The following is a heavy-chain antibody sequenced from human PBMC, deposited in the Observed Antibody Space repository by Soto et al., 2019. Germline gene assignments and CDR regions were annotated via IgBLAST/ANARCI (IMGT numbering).Heavy chain of an antibody. CDR3: ARVGDGYLTGWFDY. Sequence: QVQLVQSGAEVKKPGSSVKVSCKATGGTFSSYAISWVRQAPGQGLEWMGGIIPIFGTANYAQKFQGRVTITADESTSTAYMELSTLRSEDTAVYYCARVGDGYLTGWFDYWGQGTMVTVSS. CDR2: IIPIFGTA. V-gene: IGHV1-69*01. CDR1: GGTFSSYA. D-gene: IGHD5-12*01. J-gene: IGHJ4*02.